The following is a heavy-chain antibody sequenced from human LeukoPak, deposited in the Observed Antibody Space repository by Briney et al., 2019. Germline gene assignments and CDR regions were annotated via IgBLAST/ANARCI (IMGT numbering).Heavy chain of an antibody. CDR3: ARKRSYYDFWSGYLNTGYYYYYMDV. Sequence: SETLSLTCTVSGDSISSGDYYWSWLRQPAGKGLEWIGRISSSGSTNYNPSLKSRVTISVDTSKNQFSLKLSSVTAADTAVYYCARKRSYYDFWSGYLNTGYYYYYMDVWGKGTTVTVSS. CDR1: GDSISSGDYY. V-gene: IGHV4-61*02. D-gene: IGHD3-3*01. J-gene: IGHJ6*03. CDR2: ISSSGST.